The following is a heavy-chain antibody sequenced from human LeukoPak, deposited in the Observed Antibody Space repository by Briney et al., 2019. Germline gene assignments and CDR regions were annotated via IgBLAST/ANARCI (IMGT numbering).Heavy chain of an antibody. D-gene: IGHD1-26*01. V-gene: IGHV3-23*01. J-gene: IGHJ6*03. CDR3: ARESGIMVGDYYYYYMDV. CDR1: GFSFSSFA. Sequence: GGSLRLSCAASGFSFSSFAMTWVRQAPGKGLEWVSSITGGHYPTYNTDSVKGRFTISRDNSKNSLYLQMESLSAEDTAVYYCARESGIMVGDYYYYYMDVWGIGTTVTVSS. CDR2: ITGGHYPT.